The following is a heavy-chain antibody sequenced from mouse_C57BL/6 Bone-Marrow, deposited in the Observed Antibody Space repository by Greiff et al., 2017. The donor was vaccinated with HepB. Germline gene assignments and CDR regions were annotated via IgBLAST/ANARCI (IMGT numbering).Heavy chain of an antibody. J-gene: IGHJ3*01. CDR1: GYTFTDYE. V-gene: IGHV1-15*01. Sequence: QVQLKQSGAELVRPGASVTLSCKASGYTFTDYEMHWVKQTPVHGLEWIGAIDPETGGTAYNQKFKGKAILTADKSSSTAYMELRSLTSEDSAVYYCTRKLLRPGFAYWGQGTLVTVSA. D-gene: IGHD2-4*01. CDR2: IDPETGGT. CDR3: TRKLLRPGFAY.